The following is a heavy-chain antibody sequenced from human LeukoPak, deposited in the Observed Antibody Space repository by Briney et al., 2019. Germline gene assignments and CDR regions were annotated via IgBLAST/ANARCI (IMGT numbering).Heavy chain of an antibody. CDR3: ARDSVTRY. CDR1: EFTFSSYS. Sequence: QSGGSLRLSCAASEFTFSSYSMNWVRQAPGKGLEWVSYITNSGNSKSYADSVKGRFTISRDNTKNSLYLQMNGLRAEDTAVYYCARDSVTRYWGQGTLVTVSS. J-gene: IGHJ4*02. D-gene: IGHD5/OR15-5a*01. V-gene: IGHV3-48*01. CDR2: ITNSGNSK.